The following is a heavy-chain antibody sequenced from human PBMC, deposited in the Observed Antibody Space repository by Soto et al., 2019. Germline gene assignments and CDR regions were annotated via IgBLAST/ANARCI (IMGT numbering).Heavy chain of an antibody. CDR2: INHSGST. V-gene: IGHV4-34*01. Sequence: SETLSLTCAAYGGSFSGYYWSWIRQPPGKGLEWIGEINHSGSTNYNPSLKSRVTISVDTSKNQFSLKLSSVTAADTAVYYCARGLSYRYPFDIWGQGTMVTV. D-gene: IGHD3-16*02. J-gene: IGHJ3*02. CDR3: ARGLSYRYPFDI. CDR1: GGSFSGYY.